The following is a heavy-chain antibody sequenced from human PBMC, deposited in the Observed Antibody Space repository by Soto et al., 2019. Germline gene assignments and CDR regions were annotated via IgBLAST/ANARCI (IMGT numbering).Heavy chain of an antibody. V-gene: IGHV4-59*08. CDR3: ARHRPYSTPFYFDS. CDR2: IYYTGST. D-gene: IGHD2-15*01. CDR1: GGSISSYY. J-gene: IGHJ4*02. Sequence: SETLSLTCTVSGGSISSYYWSWIRQPPGKGLEWIGYIYYTGSTNYNPSLKSRVTISVDTSKKQFSLKLSSVTAADTAVYYCARHRPYSTPFYFDSWGQGTQVTVSS.